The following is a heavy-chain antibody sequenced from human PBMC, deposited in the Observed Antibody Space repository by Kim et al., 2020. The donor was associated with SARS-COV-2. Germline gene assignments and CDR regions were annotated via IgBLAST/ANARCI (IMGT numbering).Heavy chain of an antibody. Sequence: SETLSLTCAVYGGSFSGYYWSWIRQPPGKGLEWIGEINHSGSTNYNPSLKSRVTISVDTSKNQFSLKLSSVTAADTAVYYCARGGAAAIRTAGAGYFDYWGQGTLVTVSS. CDR2: INHSGST. D-gene: IGHD2-2*02. J-gene: IGHJ4*02. CDR3: ARGGAAAIRTAGAGYFDY. CDR1: GGSFSGYY. V-gene: IGHV4-34*01.